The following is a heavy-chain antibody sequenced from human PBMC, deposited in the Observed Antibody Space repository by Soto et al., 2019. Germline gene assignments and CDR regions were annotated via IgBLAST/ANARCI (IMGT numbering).Heavy chain of an antibody. V-gene: IGHV1-18*01. CDR3: ARGRYGDY. D-gene: IGHD1-1*01. CDR1: GYDFTTYG. J-gene: IGHJ4*02. Sequence: QVYLVQSGAEVKKSGASVKVSCKGSGYDFTTYGITWVRQAPGQGLEWMAWISAHNGITDYAQKLQSRVTVTRDTSTSTAYMELRSLTSDDTAVYYCARGRYGDYWGQGALVTVSS. CDR2: ISAHNGIT.